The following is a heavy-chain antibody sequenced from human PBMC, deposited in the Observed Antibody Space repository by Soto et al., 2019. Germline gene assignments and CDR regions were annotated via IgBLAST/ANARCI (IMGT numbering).Heavy chain of an antibody. CDR2: ISSTTNYI. CDR3: ARESEDLTSNFDY. J-gene: IGHJ4*02. Sequence: NPGGSLRLSCAASGFTFTRYSMNWVRQAPGKGLEWVSSISSTTNYIYYGDSMKGRFTISRDNAKNSLYLEMNSLRAEDTAVYYCARESEDLTSNFDYRGQGTLVTVSS. CDR1: GFTFTRYS. V-gene: IGHV3-21*06.